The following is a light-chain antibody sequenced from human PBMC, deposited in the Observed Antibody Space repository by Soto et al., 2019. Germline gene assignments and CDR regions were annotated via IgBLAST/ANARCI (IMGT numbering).Light chain of an antibody. J-gene: IGKJ1*01. CDR3: HQNNNWPRT. V-gene: IGKV3-15*01. CDR1: QNIKSN. Sequence: ELVMTQSPPTLSVSPGERATLSCRASQNIKSNLAWYQQKPGQAPRLLIYGASTRATGIPARFSGSGSGTEFTLTISSLQSEDFAVYYCHQNNNWPRTFGQGTKVEIK. CDR2: GAS.